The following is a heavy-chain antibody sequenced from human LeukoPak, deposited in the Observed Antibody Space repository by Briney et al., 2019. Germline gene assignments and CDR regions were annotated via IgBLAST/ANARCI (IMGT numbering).Heavy chain of an antibody. CDR1: GFTLSGAA. J-gene: IGHJ2*01. D-gene: IGHD6-19*01. Sequence: PGGSLRLSCAASGFTLSGAAMHWVRQASGKGLEWLGRIRSKADSYTTAYAASVKGRFTVSRDDSKNTAYLQMNSLKTEDTAVYYCRAAVDGDYFDLWGRGTLVTVSS. V-gene: IGHV3-73*01. CDR3: RAAVDGDYFDL. CDR2: IRSKADSYTT.